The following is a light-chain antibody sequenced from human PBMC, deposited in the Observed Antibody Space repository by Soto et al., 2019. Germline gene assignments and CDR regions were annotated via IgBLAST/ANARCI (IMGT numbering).Light chain of an antibody. V-gene: IGLV2-14*01. CDR1: SSDLGAYNY. J-gene: IGLJ1*01. Sequence: QSVLTQHAAVSGSPGQSITISCTGTSSDLGAYNYVSWYQQLPGKAPKLMIYEVSDRPSGVSSRFSGSKSDNTASLTISGLQTEDEADYYCSSYTSDSTLVFGHGTKVTVL. CDR2: EVS. CDR3: SSYTSDSTLV.